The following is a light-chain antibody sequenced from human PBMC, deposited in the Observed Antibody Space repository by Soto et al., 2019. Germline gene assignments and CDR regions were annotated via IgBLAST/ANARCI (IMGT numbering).Light chain of an antibody. Sequence: QSALTQPASVSGSPGQSITISCTGTSSDVGGYNYVSWYQQHPGKAPKLMIYEVSNRPSGVSNRFSGSKSGNTASLTISGLQAEDEADYYCGSYTSSSTLVFGGGTKVTVL. CDR2: EVS. V-gene: IGLV2-14*01. CDR3: GSYTSSSTLV. J-gene: IGLJ3*02. CDR1: SSDVGGYNY.